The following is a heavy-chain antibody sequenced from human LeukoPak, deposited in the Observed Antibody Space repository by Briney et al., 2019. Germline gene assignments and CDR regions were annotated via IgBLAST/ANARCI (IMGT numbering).Heavy chain of an antibody. J-gene: IGHJ4*02. Sequence: SETLSLTCTVSGGSISSYYWSWIRQPAGKGLEWIGRIYTSGSTNYNPSLKNRVTISVDKSKNQFSLKLSSVTAADTAVYYCARDTAVAGIFDYWGQGTLVTVSS. CDR3: ARDTAVAGIFDY. CDR2: IYTSGST. V-gene: IGHV4-4*07. D-gene: IGHD6-19*01. CDR1: GGSISSYY.